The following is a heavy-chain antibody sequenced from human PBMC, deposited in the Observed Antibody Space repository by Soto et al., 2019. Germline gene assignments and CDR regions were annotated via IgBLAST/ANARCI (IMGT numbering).Heavy chain of an antibody. CDR2: IIPIFGTA. CDR1: GGTFSSYA. Sequence: QVQLVQSGAEVKKPGSSVKVSCKASGGTFSSYAISWVRQAPGQGLEWMGGIIPIFGTANYAQKFQGRVTLTADESTSTAYMELSSLRSEDTAVYYCARDGGGYCSSTSCYARGAYWGQGTLVTVSS. V-gene: IGHV1-69*01. CDR3: ARDGGGYCSSTSCYARGAY. J-gene: IGHJ4*02. D-gene: IGHD2-2*01.